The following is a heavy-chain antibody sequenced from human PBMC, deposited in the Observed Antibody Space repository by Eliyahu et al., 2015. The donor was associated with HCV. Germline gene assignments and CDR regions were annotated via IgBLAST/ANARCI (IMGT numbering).Heavy chain of an antibody. D-gene: IGHD3-3*01. V-gene: IGHV3-33*06. CDR3: AKTYYDFWSEKGAFDI. Sequence: SVKGRFTISRDNSKNTLYLQMNSLRAEDTAVYYCAKTYYDFWSEKGAFDIWGQGTMVTVSS. J-gene: IGHJ3*02.